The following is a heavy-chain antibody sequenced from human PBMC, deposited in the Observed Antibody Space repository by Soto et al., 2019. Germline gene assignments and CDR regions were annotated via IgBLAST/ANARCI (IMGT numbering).Heavy chain of an antibody. CDR3: ARGPEGFHPLSNKWFDP. V-gene: IGHV3-7*01. J-gene: IGHJ5*02. CDR1: GFFFSAYC. CDR2: IKQDGIET. Sequence: GGSLRLSGAACGFFFSAYCISWVRQAPWKGLEWVASIKQDGIETYYLDSVKGRFTFSRDNAKNSLDLQMSRLRAEDTAVYYCARGPEGFHPLSNKWFDPLGQGTPVTVSS. D-gene: IGHD3-10*01.